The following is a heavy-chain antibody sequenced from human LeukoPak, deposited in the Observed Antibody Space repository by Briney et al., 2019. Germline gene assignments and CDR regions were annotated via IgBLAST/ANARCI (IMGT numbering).Heavy chain of an antibody. D-gene: IGHD5-12*01. Sequence: GGSLRLSCAASGFIVSSNYMSWVRQAPGKGLEWVSVIYSGGSTYCADSVKGRFSISRDYSKNTVYLQMNSLRADDTAVYYCARGRGYSGCVPFDYWGQGTLVTVSS. J-gene: IGHJ4*02. CDR3: ARGRGYSGCVPFDY. CDR2: IYSGGST. CDR1: GFIVSSNY. V-gene: IGHV3-53*01.